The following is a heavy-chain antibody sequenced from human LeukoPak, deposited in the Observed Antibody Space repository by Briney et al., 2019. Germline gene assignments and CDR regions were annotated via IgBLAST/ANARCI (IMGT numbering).Heavy chain of an antibody. J-gene: IGHJ6*02. CDR1: GGSISYYY. D-gene: IGHD4/OR15-4a*01. Sequence: SETLSLTCTVSGGSISYYYWCWIRQSPGKGLEWIGYVYYSGTTNYNPSLKSRVTISVDTSKNQFSLQLRSVTAADTAVYYCAREDPQTRVPEGMDVWGQGTTVTVSS. CDR2: VYYSGTT. CDR3: AREDPQTRVPEGMDV. V-gene: IGHV4-59*01.